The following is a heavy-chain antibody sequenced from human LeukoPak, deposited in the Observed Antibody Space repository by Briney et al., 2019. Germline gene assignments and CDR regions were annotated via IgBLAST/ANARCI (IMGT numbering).Heavy chain of an antibody. CDR3: AKLEVGATFDY. V-gene: IGHV3-30*18. CDR1: GFTFSSYG. Sequence: GGSLRLSCAASGFTFSSYGMHWVRQAPGRGLEWVAVISYDGSNKYYADSVKGRFTISRDNSKNTLYLQMNSLRAEDTAVYYCAKLEVGATFDYWGQGTLVTVSS. J-gene: IGHJ4*02. D-gene: IGHD1-26*01. CDR2: ISYDGSNK.